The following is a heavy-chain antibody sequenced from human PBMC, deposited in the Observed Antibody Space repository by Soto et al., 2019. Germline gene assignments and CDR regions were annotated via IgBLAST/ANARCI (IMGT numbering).Heavy chain of an antibody. CDR1: GGSISSCY. CDR3: ASPLLHWGELFSPI. D-gene: IGHD3-16*01. CDR2: IYYSGST. J-gene: IGHJ4*02. V-gene: IGHV4-59*08. Sequence: SETLSLTCTVSGGSISSCYWSWIRQPPGKGLEWIGYIYYSGSTNYNPSLKSRVTISVDTSKNQFSLKLSSVTAADTAVYYCASPLLHWGELFSPIWGQGTLVTVSS.